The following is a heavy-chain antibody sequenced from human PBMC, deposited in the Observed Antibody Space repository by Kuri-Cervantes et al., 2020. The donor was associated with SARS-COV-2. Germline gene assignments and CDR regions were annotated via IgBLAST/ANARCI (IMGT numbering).Heavy chain of an antibody. CDR1: GFTVSSNY. D-gene: IGHD2-15*01. Sequence: GGSLRLSCAASGFTVSSNYMSWVRQAPGKGLEWVSVIYSGGSTYYADSVKGRFTISRDNSKNTLYLQMNSLRVEDTAVYYCAKDPHGIVVVVAAIDQWGQGTLVTVSS. CDR3: AKDPHGIVVVVAAIDQ. CDR2: IYSGGST. J-gene: IGHJ4*02. V-gene: IGHV3-66*02.